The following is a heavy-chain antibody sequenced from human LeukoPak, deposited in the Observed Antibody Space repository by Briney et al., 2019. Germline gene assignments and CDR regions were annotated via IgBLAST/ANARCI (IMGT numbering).Heavy chain of an antibody. CDR2: INHSGST. Sequence: SETLSLTCAVYGGSFSGHYWSWIRQPPWKGLEWIGEINHSGSTNYNPSLKSRVTISVDTSKNQFSLRLSSVTAADTAVYYCASPYYYDSRDDAFDIWGQGTMVTVSS. CDR3: ASPYYYDSRDDAFDI. D-gene: IGHD3-22*01. J-gene: IGHJ3*02. V-gene: IGHV4-34*01. CDR1: GGSFSGHY.